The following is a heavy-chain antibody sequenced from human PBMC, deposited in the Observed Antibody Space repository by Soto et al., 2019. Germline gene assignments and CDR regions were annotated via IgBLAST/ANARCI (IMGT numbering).Heavy chain of an antibody. Sequence: PGGSLRLSCAASGFTFSSYGMHWVRQAPGKGLEWVAVISYDGSNKYYADSVKGRFTISRDNSKNTLYLQMNSLRAEDTAVYYCAKDVELLPIYYYYGMDVWGQGTTVTVSS. D-gene: IGHD1-26*01. CDR3: AKDVELLPIYYYYGMDV. CDR1: GFTFSSYG. CDR2: ISYDGSNK. V-gene: IGHV3-30*18. J-gene: IGHJ6*02.